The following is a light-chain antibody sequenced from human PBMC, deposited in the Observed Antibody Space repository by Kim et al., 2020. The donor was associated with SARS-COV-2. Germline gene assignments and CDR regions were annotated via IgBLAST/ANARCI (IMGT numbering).Light chain of an antibody. CDR2: GAS. J-gene: IGKJ1*01. Sequence: SPGERATLSCTASQTISGNYLAWDQQTPGQAPRVLIHGASSRATGIPDRFSGSGSGTDFTLTISRLEPEDFAGYYCQQYGGSPWTFGHGTKVDIK. V-gene: IGKV3-20*01. CDR3: QQYGGSPWT. CDR1: QTISGNY.